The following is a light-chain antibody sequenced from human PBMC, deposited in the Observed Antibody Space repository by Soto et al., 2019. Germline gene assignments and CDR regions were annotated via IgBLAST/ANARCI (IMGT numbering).Light chain of an antibody. CDR2: AAS. J-gene: IGKJ1*01. CDR1: QSVSSY. V-gene: IGKV3-11*01. Sequence: IVLTQSPAILSLSPGERATLSCRASQSVSSYLTWYQQKPGQAPRLLIYAASTRATGIPARFSGSGSGTDFTLTISSLEPEDFAVYYCQQRSNWPPTFGQGTKVDIK. CDR3: QQRSNWPPT.